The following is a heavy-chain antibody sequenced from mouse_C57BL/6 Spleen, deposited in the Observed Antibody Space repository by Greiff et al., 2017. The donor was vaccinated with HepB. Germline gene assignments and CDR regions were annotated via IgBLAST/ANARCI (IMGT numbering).Heavy chain of an antibody. Sequence: VQGVESGPGLVQPSQSLSITCTVSGFSLTSYGVHWVRQSPGKGLEWLGVIWSGGSTDYNAAFISRLSISKDNSKSQVFFKMNSLQADDTAIYYCARKGFYYSNYGYYAMDYWGQGTSVTVSS. V-gene: IGHV2-2*01. D-gene: IGHD2-5*01. CDR2: IWSGGST. J-gene: IGHJ4*01. CDR1: GFSLTSYG. CDR3: ARKGFYYSNYGYYAMDY.